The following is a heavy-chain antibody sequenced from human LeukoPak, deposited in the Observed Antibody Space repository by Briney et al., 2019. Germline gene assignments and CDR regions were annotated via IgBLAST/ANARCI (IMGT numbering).Heavy chain of an antibody. CDR1: GYTFTGYY. D-gene: IGHD3-22*01. CDR2: INPNSGGT. Sequence: ASVKVSCKASGYTFTGYYMHWVRQAPGQGLEWMGRINPNSGGTNYAQKFQGRVTMTRDTSISTAYMELSRLRSDDTAVYYCASLQDYYDSSGFDYWGQGTLVTVSS. CDR3: ASLQDYYDSSGFDY. V-gene: IGHV1-2*06. J-gene: IGHJ4*02.